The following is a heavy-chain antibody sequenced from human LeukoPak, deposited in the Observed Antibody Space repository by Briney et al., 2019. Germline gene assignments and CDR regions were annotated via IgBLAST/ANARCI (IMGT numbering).Heavy chain of an antibody. Sequence: GGSLRLSCAASGFTFNIYWMHWVRQAPGEGLVWVSRIYSDGSGTTYADSVKGRFTISRDNAKNTLYLQMNSVRAEDTAVYYCARDVGYSMDVWGKGTTVTVSS. V-gene: IGHV3-74*03. CDR3: ARDVGYSMDV. D-gene: IGHD2-15*01. CDR2: IYSDGSGT. J-gene: IGHJ6*04. CDR1: GFTFNIYW.